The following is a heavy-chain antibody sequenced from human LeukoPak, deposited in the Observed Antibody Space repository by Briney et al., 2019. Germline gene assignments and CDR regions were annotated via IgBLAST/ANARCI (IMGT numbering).Heavy chain of an antibody. V-gene: IGHV3-7*03. D-gene: IGHD5-12*01. CDR3: ATSGYSGYGIDY. CDR1: GFTFSSYA. J-gene: IGHJ4*02. CDR2: IKQDGSDA. Sequence: PGGSLRLSCAASGFTFSSYAMSWVRQAPGKGLEWVANIKQDGSDAYSVDSVKGRFTISRDNAKNSLYLEMNSLRVEDTAVYYCATSGYSGYGIDYWGQGTLDAVSS.